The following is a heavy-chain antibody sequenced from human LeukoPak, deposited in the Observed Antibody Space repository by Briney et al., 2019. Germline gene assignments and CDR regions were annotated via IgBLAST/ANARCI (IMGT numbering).Heavy chain of an antibody. CDR2: IESKTDGGTT. D-gene: IGHD6-19*01. CDR3: TTDGQWPGHYYYYYMDV. V-gene: IGHV3-15*04. CDR1: GFTFSNAW. J-gene: IGHJ6*03. Sequence: GGSLRLSCAASGFTFSNAWMSWVRQAPGKGLEWVGRIESKTDGGTTDYAAPVKGRFTISRDDSKNTLYLQMNSLKTEDTAVYYCTTDGQWPGHYYYYYMDVWGKGTTVTVSS.